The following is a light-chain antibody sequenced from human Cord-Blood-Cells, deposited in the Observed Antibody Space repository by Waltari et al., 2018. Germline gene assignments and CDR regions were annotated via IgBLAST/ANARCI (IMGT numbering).Light chain of an antibody. V-gene: IGLV2-11*01. CDR1: SSDVGGYNY. CDR3: CSYAGSYTVV. Sequence: QPALTQPRSVSGSPGQSVTISCTGTSSDVGGYNYVSWYQHTPGKAPKPMIYDVSKRPSGVPDRFSGSKSGNTASLTISGLQAEDEADYYCCSYAGSYTVVFGGGTKLTVL. J-gene: IGLJ2*01. CDR2: DVS.